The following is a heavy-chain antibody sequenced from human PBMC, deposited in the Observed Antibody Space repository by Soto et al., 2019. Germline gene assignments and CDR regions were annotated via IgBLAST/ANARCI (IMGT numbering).Heavy chain of an antibody. Sequence: GALRRSCAASGFTFSSYCMHWVRQAPGKGLEWVAVIWYDGSNKYYADSVKGRFTISRDNSKNTLYLQMNSLRAEDTAVYYCARDKITMVRGVSMDVWGQGTTVTASS. CDR3: ARDKITMVRGVSMDV. V-gene: IGHV3-33*01. CDR2: IWYDGSNK. D-gene: IGHD3-10*01. J-gene: IGHJ6*02. CDR1: GFTFSSYC.